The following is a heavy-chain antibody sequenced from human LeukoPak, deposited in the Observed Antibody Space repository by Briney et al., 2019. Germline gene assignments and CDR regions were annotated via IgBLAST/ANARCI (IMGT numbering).Heavy chain of an antibody. V-gene: IGHV1-69*05. J-gene: IGHJ4*02. CDR1: GGTFSSYA. Sequence: VASVKVSCKASGGTFSSYAISWVRQAPGQGLEWMGGIIPIFGTANYAQKFQGRVTITTDESTSTAYMELSSLRSEDTAVYYCARAKGIAYRFDYWGQGTLVTVSS. CDR3: ARAKGIAYRFDY. D-gene: IGHD6-13*01. CDR2: IIPIFGTA.